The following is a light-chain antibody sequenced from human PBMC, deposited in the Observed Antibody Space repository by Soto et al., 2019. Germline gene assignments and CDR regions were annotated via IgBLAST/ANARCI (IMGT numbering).Light chain of an antibody. V-gene: IGKV1-5*03. J-gene: IGKJ1*01. CDR1: QSISTW. CDR3: RHYNTYSET. CDR2: KAS. Sequence: DIQMTQSPSTLYASVGDRVTITCRASQSISTWLAWYQQKPGKAPKLLIYKASSLESGVPSRFSGSGSGTEFTLTISSLQPDDFATYYCRHYNTYSETFGQGTKVEIK.